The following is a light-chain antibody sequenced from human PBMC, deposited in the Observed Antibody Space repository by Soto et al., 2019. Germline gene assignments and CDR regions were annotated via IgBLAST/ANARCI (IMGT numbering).Light chain of an antibody. CDR3: SSYTSIIAVV. Sequence: QSALTQPAFVSGSPGQSITISCTGTSTAIGPYNYVSWYQQHPGRAPKLLIYDVTNRASGVSDRFSGSKSGRTASLTISGLQAEDEADYYCSSYTSIIAVVFGGGTKLTVL. V-gene: IGLV2-14*03. CDR1: STAIGPYNY. CDR2: DVT. J-gene: IGLJ2*01.